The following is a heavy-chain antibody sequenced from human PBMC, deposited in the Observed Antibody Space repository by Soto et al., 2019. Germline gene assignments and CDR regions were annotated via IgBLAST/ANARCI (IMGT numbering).Heavy chain of an antibody. CDR3: TASGSDAFVEY. D-gene: IGHD5-12*01. Sequence: GGSLRLSCAASGFAFSGSAMHWVRQASGKGLEWVGRIRSKTNSYATAYAASVKGRFTISRDDSKNTAYLQMNSLKTEDTAVYYCTASGSDAFVEYWGQGTLVTVSS. CDR2: IRSKTNSYAT. CDR1: GFAFSGSA. J-gene: IGHJ4*02. V-gene: IGHV3-73*01.